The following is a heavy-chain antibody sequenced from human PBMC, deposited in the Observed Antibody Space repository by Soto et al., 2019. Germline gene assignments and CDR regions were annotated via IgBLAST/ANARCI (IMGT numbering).Heavy chain of an antibody. CDR2: INHSGST. J-gene: IGHJ4*02. CDR3: ARGSTKVGATPDFDY. Sequence: SETLSLTCAVYGGSFSGYYLSWIRQPPGKGLEWIGEINHSGSTNYNPSLKSRVTISVDTSKNQFSLKLSPVTAADTAVYYCARGSTKVGATPDFDYWGQGTLVTVSS. V-gene: IGHV4-34*01. D-gene: IGHD1-26*01. CDR1: GGSFSGYY.